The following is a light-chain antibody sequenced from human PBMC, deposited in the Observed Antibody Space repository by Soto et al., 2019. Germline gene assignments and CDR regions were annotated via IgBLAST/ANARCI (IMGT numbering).Light chain of an antibody. Sequence: DIVLTQSPDSLAVSLGERATITCKSSRRVLYSSSNRDSLSWYQHKAGQPPKLLFYWASTRESGVPDRFIGGGSGTNFTLTISSLQPEDVAVYYCQQYSETHVTFGQGTRLEIK. J-gene: IGKJ5*01. CDR1: RRVLYSSSNRDS. CDR3: QQYSETHVT. V-gene: IGKV4-1*01. CDR2: WAS.